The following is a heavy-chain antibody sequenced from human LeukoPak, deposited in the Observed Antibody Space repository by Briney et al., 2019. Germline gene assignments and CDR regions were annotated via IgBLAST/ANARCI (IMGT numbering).Heavy chain of an antibody. D-gene: IGHD3-16*01. V-gene: IGHV4-59*01. Sequence: PSETLSLTCTVSGGSISSYYWSWIRQPPGKGLEWIGYIYYSGSTNYNPSLKSRVTISVDTSKNQFSLKLSSVTAADTAVYYCARRIMITFGGVRLGYWGQGTLVTVSS. J-gene: IGHJ4*02. CDR2: IYYSGST. CDR1: GGSISSYY. CDR3: ARRIMITFGGVRLGY.